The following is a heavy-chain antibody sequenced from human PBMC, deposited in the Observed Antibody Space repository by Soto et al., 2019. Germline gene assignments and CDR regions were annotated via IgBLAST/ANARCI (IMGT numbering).Heavy chain of an antibody. V-gene: IGHV6-1*01. CDR2: TYYRSKWYN. CDR3: ARAWGSSWYGQEDYYYYYGMDV. D-gene: IGHD6-13*01. Sequence: SPTLSLTCAISGDSVSSNSAAWNWIRQSPSRGLEWLGRTYYRSKWYNDYAVSVKSRITINPDTSKNQFSLQLNSVTPEDTAVYYCARAWGSSWYGQEDYYYYYGMDVWGQGTTVTVSS. J-gene: IGHJ6*02. CDR1: GDSVSSNSAA.